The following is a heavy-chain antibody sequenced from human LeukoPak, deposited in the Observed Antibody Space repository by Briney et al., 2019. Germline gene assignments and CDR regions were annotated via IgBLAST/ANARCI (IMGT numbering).Heavy chain of an antibody. CDR3: ASGTGWIFDY. CDR1: GFTFSTHW. Sequence: PGGSLRPSCAASGFTFSTHWMIWVRQAPGKGLEWVANIKQDGSEKRYVDSVKGRFTISRDNAKNSLYLQMNSLRAEDTAVYYCASGTGWIFDYWGQGTLVTVSS. V-gene: IGHV3-7*01. D-gene: IGHD6-19*01. J-gene: IGHJ4*02. CDR2: IKQDGSEK.